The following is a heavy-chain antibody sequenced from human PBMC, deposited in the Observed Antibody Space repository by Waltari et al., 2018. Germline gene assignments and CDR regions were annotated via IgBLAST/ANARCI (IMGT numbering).Heavy chain of an antibody. CDR2: IYHSGST. CDR3: ARGERYDFWSGLRWFDP. J-gene: IGHJ5*02. D-gene: IGHD3-3*01. V-gene: IGHV4-4*02. Sequence: QVQLQESGPGLVKPSGTLSLTCAVSGGSISSSNWWSWVRQPPGKGLEWIGEIYHSGSTNYNPSLKSRVTISVDKSKNQFSLQLSSVTAADTAVYYCARGERYDFWSGLRWFDPWGQGTLVTVSS. CDR1: GGSISSSNW.